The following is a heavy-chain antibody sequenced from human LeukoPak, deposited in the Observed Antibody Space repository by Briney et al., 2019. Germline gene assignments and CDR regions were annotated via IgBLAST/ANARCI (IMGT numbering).Heavy chain of an antibody. D-gene: IGHD3-22*01. J-gene: IGHJ3*02. V-gene: IGHV4-39*07. CDR1: GGSISSSSYY. CDR3: ARDTVVADAFDI. Sequence: SVTLSLTCTVSGGSISSSSYYWGWIRQPPGKGLEWIGSISDSGGTYYNPSLKSRITISVDTSKNQFSLKLSSVTAADTAVYYCARDTVVADAFDIWGQGTMVTVSS. CDR2: ISDSGGT.